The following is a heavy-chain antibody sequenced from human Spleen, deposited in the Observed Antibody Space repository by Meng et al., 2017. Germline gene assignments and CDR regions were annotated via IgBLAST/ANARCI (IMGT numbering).Heavy chain of an antibody. CDR2: INHSSNT. J-gene: IGHJ5*02. D-gene: IGHD2-2*01. Sequence: QVQLQRWGEGRLKPSETLSRTCAVYGGSFTGYYWSWIRQPPGKGLEWMGEINHSSNTNYNASLNSRVTISLDTSRSQFSLKLSSVTAADTALYFCSRVNYHLLSSSNWFDPWGQGTLVTVSS. CDR3: SRVNYHLLSSSNWFDP. CDR1: GGSFTGYY. V-gene: IGHV4-34*01.